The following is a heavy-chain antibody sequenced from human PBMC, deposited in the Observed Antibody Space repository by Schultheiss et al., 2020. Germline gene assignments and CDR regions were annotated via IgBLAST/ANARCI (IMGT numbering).Heavy chain of an antibody. CDR1: GFTFDDYA. D-gene: IGHD5-12*01. J-gene: IGHJ6*03. Sequence: GESLKISCAASGFTFDDYAMHWVRQAPGKGLEWVSGISGSGGSTYYADSVKGRFTISRDNSKNTLYLQMNSLRAEDTAVYYCARGGYDCPRPYYYYYMDVWGKGTTVTVSS. V-gene: IGHV3-23*01. CDR2: ISGSGGST. CDR3: ARGGYDCPRPYYYYYMDV.